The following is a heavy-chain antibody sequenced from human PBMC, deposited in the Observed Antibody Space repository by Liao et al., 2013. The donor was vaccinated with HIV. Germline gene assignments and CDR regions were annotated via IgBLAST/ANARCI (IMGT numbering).Heavy chain of an antibody. D-gene: IGHD3-3*02. J-gene: IGHJ6*03. CDR1: GGSISSGSYY. V-gene: IGHV4-61*02. Sequence: QVQLQESGPGLVKPSQTQSLTCTVSGGSISSGSYYWSWVRQPAGKGLEWIGHIYTSGSTNYNPSLRSRVTMSVDTSKSQFSLKLRSVTAADTAVYYCARGIRNYYNYMDVWGKGTTVTVSS. CDR2: IYTSGST. CDR3: ARGIRNYYNYMDV.